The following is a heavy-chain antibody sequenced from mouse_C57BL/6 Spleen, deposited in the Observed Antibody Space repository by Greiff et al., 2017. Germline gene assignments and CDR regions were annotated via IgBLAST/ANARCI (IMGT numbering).Heavy chain of an antibody. D-gene: IGHD1-1*01. J-gene: IGHJ1*03. CDR2: INPGRGGT. V-gene: IGHV1-54*01. Sequence: QVQLQQSGAELVRPGTSVKVSCKASGYAFTNYLIEWVKQRPGQGLEWIGVINPGRGGTNYNEKFKGKATLTADKSSSTAYMQLSSLTSEDSAVYFCARSHYYGSSTGYFDVWGTGTPVTVSS. CDR1: GYAFTNYL. CDR3: ARSHYYGSSTGYFDV.